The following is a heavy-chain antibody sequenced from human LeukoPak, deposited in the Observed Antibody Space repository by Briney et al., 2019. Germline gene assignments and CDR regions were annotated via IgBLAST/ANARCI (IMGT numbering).Heavy chain of an antibody. V-gene: IGHV4-31*11. Sequence: PSQTLSLTCAVSGGSISSGGYSWSWIRQPPGKGLEWIGYIYYSGSTYYNPSLKSRVTISVDTSKNQFSLKLSSVTAADTAVYYCARVSPGNSGYPYFDYWGQGTLVTVSS. D-gene: IGHD3-22*01. CDR1: GGSISSGGYS. CDR2: IYYSGST. J-gene: IGHJ4*02. CDR3: ARVSPGNSGYPYFDY.